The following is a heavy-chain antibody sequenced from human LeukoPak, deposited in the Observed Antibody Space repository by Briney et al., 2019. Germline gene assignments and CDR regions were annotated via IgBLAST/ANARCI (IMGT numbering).Heavy chain of an antibody. J-gene: IGHJ6*02. CDR1: GGSFSGYY. CDR3: ASTESYYYGLDV. Sequence: SETLSLTCAVYGGSFSGYYWSWIRQPPGKGLEWIGKINHSGSTNYNPSLKSRVTISVDTSKNQFSLKLSSVTAADTAVYYCASTESYYYGLDVWGQGTTVTVSS. V-gene: IGHV4-34*01. D-gene: IGHD3-10*01. CDR2: INHSGST.